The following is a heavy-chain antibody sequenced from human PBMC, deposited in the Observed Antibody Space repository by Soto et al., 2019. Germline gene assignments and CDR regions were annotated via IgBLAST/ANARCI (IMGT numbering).Heavy chain of an antibody. D-gene: IGHD2-8*01. CDR2: IWYDGSNK. J-gene: IGHJ6*02. Sequence: GGSLRLSCAASGFTFSSYGMHWVRQAPGKGLEWVAVIWYDGSNKYYADSVKGRFTISRDNSKNTLYLQMNSLRAEDTAVYYCARDPEVYALYYYYGMDVWGQGTTVTVSS. CDR1: GFTFSSYG. V-gene: IGHV3-33*01. CDR3: ARDPEVYALYYYYGMDV.